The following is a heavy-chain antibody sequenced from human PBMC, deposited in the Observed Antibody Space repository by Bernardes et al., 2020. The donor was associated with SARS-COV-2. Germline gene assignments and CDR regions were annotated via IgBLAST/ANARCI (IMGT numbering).Heavy chain of an antibody. J-gene: IGHJ3*01. CDR2: ISAYNGNT. Sequence: ASVKVSCKATGYTFPSYAITWVRQAPGQGLEWMGWISAYNGNTNYAQKLQGRVTMTTDTSTRTAYMELRSLRSDDSAVYYCARAGAGNSLDAFDLWGQGTMVIVSS. V-gene: IGHV1-18*04. CDR3: ARAGAGNSLDAFDL. CDR1: GYTFPSYA. D-gene: IGHD6-13*01.